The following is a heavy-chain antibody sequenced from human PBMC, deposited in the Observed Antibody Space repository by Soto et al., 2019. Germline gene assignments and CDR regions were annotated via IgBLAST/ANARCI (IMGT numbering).Heavy chain of an antibody. CDR1: GYTFTSYD. J-gene: IGHJ3*02. D-gene: IGHD2-15*01. Sequence: QVQLVQSGAEVKKPGASVKVSCNASGYTFTSYDINWVRQATGQGLEWMGWMNPNSGNTGYAQKFQGRVTMTRNTSISTAYMELSSLRSEDTAVYYCARGYCSGGSCYYDAFDIWGQGTMVTVSS. V-gene: IGHV1-8*01. CDR3: ARGYCSGGSCYYDAFDI. CDR2: MNPNSGNT.